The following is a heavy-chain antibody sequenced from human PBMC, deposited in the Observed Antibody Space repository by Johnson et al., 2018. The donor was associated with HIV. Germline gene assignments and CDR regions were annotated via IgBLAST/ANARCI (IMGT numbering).Heavy chain of an antibody. Sequence: QVQLVESGGGLIQPGRSLRLSCAASGFTFSSYAMHWVRQAPGKGLEWVAVISYDGSNKYYADSVKGRFTISRDNAENSLYLQMNSLRAEDTAVYYCLSVSPGGYSSSWYGGFNAFDIWGQGTMVTVSS. CDR1: GFTFSSYA. CDR3: LSVSPGGYSSSWYGGFNAFDI. D-gene: IGHD6-13*01. V-gene: IGHV3-30*04. J-gene: IGHJ3*02. CDR2: ISYDGSNK.